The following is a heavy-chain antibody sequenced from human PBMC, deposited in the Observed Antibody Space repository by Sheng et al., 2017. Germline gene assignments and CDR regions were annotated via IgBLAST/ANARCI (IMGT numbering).Heavy chain of an antibody. CDR3: ARGNWNYLSDY. Sequence: QVQLVQSGAEVKKPGSSLKVSCTASGGTFTSFSLSWVRQAPGQGLDWVGRGSSLLLGIPNYAQRFQGRVTITADKSTSTAYMELSSLRSEDTAVYYCARGNWNYLSDYWGQGTLVTVSS. V-gene: IGHV1-69*10. CDR2: SSLLLGIP. D-gene: IGHD1-7*01. CDR1: GGTFTSFS. J-gene: IGHJ4*02.